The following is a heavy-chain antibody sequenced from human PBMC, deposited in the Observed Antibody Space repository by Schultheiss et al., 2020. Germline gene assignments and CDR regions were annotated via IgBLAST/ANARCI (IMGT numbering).Heavy chain of an antibody. CDR1: GFTFSSYW. Sequence: GGSLRLSCAASGFTFSSYWMSWVRQAPGKGLEWVANIKQDGSEKYYVDSVKGRFTISRDNAKNSLYLQMNSLRAEDTAVYYCARFGYYETYYYYGMDVWGQGTAVNVSS. CDR2: IKQDGSEK. CDR3: ARFGYYETYYYYGMDV. D-gene: IGHD3-22*01. J-gene: IGHJ6*02. V-gene: IGHV3-7*01.